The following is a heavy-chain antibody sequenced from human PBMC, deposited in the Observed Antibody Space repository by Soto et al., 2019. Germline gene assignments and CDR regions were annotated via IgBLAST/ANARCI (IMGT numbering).Heavy chain of an antibody. D-gene: IGHD6-6*01. Sequence: GESLKISCNGSGYNFASYWIGWVRQMPGKGLEWMGIIHPGDSDTRYSPSFRGQVTISADKSTSRAYLQWSSLEASDTAIYYCARLLAEYSASVGPWGQGTMVTVYS. J-gene: IGHJ5*02. CDR3: ARLLAEYSASVGP. CDR2: IHPGDSDT. CDR1: GYNFASYW. V-gene: IGHV5-51*01.